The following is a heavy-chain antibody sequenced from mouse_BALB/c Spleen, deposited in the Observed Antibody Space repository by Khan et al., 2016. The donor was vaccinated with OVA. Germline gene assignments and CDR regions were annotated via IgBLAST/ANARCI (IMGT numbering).Heavy chain of an antibody. D-gene: IGHD1-1*01. Sequence: VQLQQSGAELVKPGASVKLSCKASGYTFTSFYMYWVKQRPGQGLEWIGEINPNNGGTNVNEKFKSKATLTVDKSSSTAYMELSSLTSEDSAVYYCTRGVYGSPFAYWGQGTLVTVSA. CDR1: GYTFTSFY. CDR3: TRGVYGSPFAY. J-gene: IGHJ3*01. V-gene: IGHV1S81*02. CDR2: INPNNGGT.